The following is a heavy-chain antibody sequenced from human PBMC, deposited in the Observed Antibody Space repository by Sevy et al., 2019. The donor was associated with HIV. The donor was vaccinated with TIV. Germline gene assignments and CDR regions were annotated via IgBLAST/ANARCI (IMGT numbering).Heavy chain of an antibody. CDR3: ASSGYTSGRYPEY. D-gene: IGHD6-19*01. CDR1: GFNFGSYA. CDR2: IRGTGANI. V-gene: IGHV3-23*01. J-gene: IGHJ4*02. Sequence: GSLRLSCVASGFNFGSYAMAWVRQAPGKGLEWVSFIRGTGANIVYADSVKGRFTISRDNSKNTLSLQMNSLRVDDTAVYYCASSGYTSGRYPEYWGLGTLVTVSP.